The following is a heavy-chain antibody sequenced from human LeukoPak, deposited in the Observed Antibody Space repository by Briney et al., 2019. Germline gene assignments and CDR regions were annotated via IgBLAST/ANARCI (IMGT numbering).Heavy chain of an antibody. CDR1: GGSFSGYY. J-gene: IGHJ6*03. CDR3: ARAQLWLRENYYYMDV. D-gene: IGHD5-18*01. CDR2: IKHSGST. V-gene: IGHV4-34*01. Sequence: SETLSLTCAVYGGSFSGYYWSWIRQPPGKGLEWIGEIKHSGSTNYNPSLKSRVTISVDTSKNQFSLKLSSVTAADTAVYYCARAQLWLRENYYYMDVWGKGTTVTVSS.